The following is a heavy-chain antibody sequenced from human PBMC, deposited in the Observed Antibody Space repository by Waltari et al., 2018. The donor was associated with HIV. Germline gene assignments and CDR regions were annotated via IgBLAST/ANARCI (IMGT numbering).Heavy chain of an antibody. V-gene: IGHV4-39*01. CDR3: ARTPYYDFWSGYYFDY. CDR1: GGSISSSSYY. CDR2: IYYSGST. J-gene: IGHJ4*02. Sequence: QLQLQESGPGLVKPSETLSLTCTVSGGSISSSSYYWGWIRPPPGKGLEWIGSIYYSGSTYYNPSLKSRVTISVDTSKNQFSLKLSSVTAADTAVYYCARTPYYDFWSGYYFDYWGQGTLVTVSS. D-gene: IGHD3-3*01.